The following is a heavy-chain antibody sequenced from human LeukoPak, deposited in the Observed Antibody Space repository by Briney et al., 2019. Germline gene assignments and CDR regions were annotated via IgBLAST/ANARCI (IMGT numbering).Heavy chain of an antibody. CDR2: IWYDGSNK. Sequence: GRSLRLSCAASGFTLSRFGMHWVRQAPGKGLEWVAVIWYDGSNKYYADSVKGRFTISRDNSKNTLYLEMNSLRAEDTAVYYCARDYYYDSSGYWDYYFDYWGQGTLVSVSS. CDR3: ARDYYYDSSGYWDYYFDY. D-gene: IGHD3-22*01. J-gene: IGHJ4*02. CDR1: GFTLSRFG. V-gene: IGHV3-33*01.